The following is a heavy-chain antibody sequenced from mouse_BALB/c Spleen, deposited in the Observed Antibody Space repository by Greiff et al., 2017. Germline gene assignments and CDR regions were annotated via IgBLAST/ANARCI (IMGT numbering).Heavy chain of an antibody. Sequence: DVKLVESGGGLVQPGGSRKLSCAASGFTFSSFGMHWVRQAPEKGLEWVAYISSGSSTIYYADTVKGRFTISRDNPKNTLFLQMTSLRSEDTAMYYCARAQGFYYGSTFDYWGQGTTLTVSS. CDR3: ARAQGFYYGSTFDY. V-gene: IGHV5-17*02. D-gene: IGHD1-1*01. CDR1: GFTFSSFG. J-gene: IGHJ2*01. CDR2: ISSGSSTI.